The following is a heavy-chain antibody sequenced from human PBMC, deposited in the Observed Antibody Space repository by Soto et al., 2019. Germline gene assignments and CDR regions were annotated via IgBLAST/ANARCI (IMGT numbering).Heavy chain of an antibody. CDR1: GGSISSSSYY. CDR2: IYYSGST. V-gene: IGHV4-39*01. J-gene: IGHJ4*02. D-gene: IGHD4-17*01. Sequence: PSETLSLTCTVSGGSISSSSYYWGWIRQPPGKGLEWIGSIYYSGSTYYNPSLKSRVTISVDTSKNQFSLKLSSVTAADTAVYYCARMGLRYYFDYWGQGTLVTVSS. CDR3: ARMGLRYYFDY.